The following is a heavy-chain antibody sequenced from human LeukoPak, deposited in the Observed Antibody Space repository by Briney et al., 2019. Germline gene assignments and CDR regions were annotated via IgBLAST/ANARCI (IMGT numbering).Heavy chain of an antibody. D-gene: IGHD6-13*01. CDR3: ARDAGSSWYAEVGVEGFDY. CDR2: INPNSGGT. V-gene: IGHV1-2*06. Sequence: GASVKVSCKVSGYTLTELFMHWVRQAPGQGLEWMGRINPNSGGTNYAQKFQGRVTMTRDTSISTAYMELSRLRSDDAAVYYCARDAGSSWYAEVGVEGFDYWGQGTLVTVSS. J-gene: IGHJ4*02. CDR1: GYTLTELF.